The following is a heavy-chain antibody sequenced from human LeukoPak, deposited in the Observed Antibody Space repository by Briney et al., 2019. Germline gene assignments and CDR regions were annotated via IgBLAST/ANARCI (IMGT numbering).Heavy chain of an antibody. CDR3: ARGSQSSYGYPFVY. D-gene: IGHD5-18*01. J-gene: IGHJ4*02. CDR1: GGSFSGYY. Sequence: SETLSLTCAVYGGSFSGYYWSWIRQPPGKGLEWIGYIYYSGSTNYNPSLKSRVTISVDTSKNQFSLKLSSVTAADTAVYYCARGSQSSYGYPFVYWGQGTLVTVSS. V-gene: IGHV4-59*01. CDR2: IYYSGST.